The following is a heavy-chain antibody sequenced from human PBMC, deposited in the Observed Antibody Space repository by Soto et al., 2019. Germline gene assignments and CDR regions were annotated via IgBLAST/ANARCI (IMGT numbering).Heavy chain of an antibody. Sequence: QVQLQQWGAGLLKPSETLSLTCAVYGGSFSGYYWSWIRQPPGKGLEWIGEINHSGSTNYNPSLTSRVTISVDTSKNQFSLKLSSVTAADTAVYYCARGGAYRDFWSHYRWFDPWGQGTLVTVSS. V-gene: IGHV4-34*01. D-gene: IGHD3-3*01. CDR3: ARGGAYRDFWSHYRWFDP. CDR2: INHSGST. J-gene: IGHJ5*02. CDR1: GGSFSGYY.